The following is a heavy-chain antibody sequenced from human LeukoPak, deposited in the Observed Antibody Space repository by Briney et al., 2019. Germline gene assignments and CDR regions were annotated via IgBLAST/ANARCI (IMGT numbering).Heavy chain of an antibody. CDR1: GFTFSSYW. Sequence: GALRLSCAASGFTFSSYWMSWVRQAPGKGLEWVANIKQDGSEKYYVDSVKGRFTISRDNAKNSLYLQMNSLRAEDTAVYYCARDGVVGGGSYYYYYYYMDVWGKGTTVTVSS. V-gene: IGHV3-7*01. J-gene: IGHJ6*03. CDR2: IKQDGSEK. CDR3: ARDGVVGGGSYYYYYYYMDV. D-gene: IGHD2-15*01.